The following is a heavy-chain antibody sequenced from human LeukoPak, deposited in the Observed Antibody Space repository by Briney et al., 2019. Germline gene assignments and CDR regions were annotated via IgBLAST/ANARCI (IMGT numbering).Heavy chain of an antibody. D-gene: IGHD2-2*01. J-gene: IGHJ6*02. Sequence: GGSLRLSCAASGFTFSSYGIHWVRQVPGKGLEWLAVIGYDGRNKYYAESVKGQFTISKDNSKKTVFLQMDSLRVEDTAVYYCGRDMDCSSTTCYGYFYYFGIDVWGQGTPVTV. CDR2: IGYDGRNK. CDR3: GRDMDCSSTTCYGYFYYFGIDV. V-gene: IGHV3-33*01. CDR1: GFTFSSYG.